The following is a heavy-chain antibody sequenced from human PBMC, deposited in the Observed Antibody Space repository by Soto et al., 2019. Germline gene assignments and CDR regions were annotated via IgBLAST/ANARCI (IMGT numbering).Heavy chain of an antibody. J-gene: IGHJ6*02. CDR1: GFTFSSYA. D-gene: IGHD3-22*01. V-gene: IGHV3-23*01. CDR3: AKDPYYYDTSEMDV. CDR2: IGGSGGST. Sequence: ESGGNLVQPGGSLRLSCAASGFTFSSYAMSWVRQAPGKGLEWVSAIGGSGGSTYYADSVKGRFTISRDNSKNTLFLQMNSLRAEDTAVYYCAKDPYYYDTSEMDVWGQGTTVTVSS.